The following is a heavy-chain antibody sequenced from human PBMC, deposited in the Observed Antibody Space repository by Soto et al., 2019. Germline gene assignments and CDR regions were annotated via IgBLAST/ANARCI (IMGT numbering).Heavy chain of an antibody. V-gene: IGHV6-1*01. Sequence: SQTLSLTCAISGDSVSGNSAAWNWIRQSPSRGLEWLGRTYYRSKWYNDYAVSVKSRITINPDTSKNQFSLQLNSVTPEDTAVYYCARAYSSSFGGIYYYYGMDVWGQGTTVTVSS. CDR3: ARAYSSSFGGIYYYYGMDV. J-gene: IGHJ6*02. CDR2: TYYRSKWYN. CDR1: GDSVSGNSAA. D-gene: IGHD6-6*01.